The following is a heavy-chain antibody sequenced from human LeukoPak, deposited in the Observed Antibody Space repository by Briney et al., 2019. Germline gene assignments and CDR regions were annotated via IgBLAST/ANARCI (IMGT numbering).Heavy chain of an antibody. J-gene: IGHJ1*01. D-gene: IGHD1-26*01. Sequence: GESLKISCKCSGYSFTSYWIRLGPQMPGKGLEWKGRIDSSDSYNNYSPSFQDHVTISADKSLSTAPLQWSSLKASDTAMYYCARQMMMGAPAHFQHWGQGTLVTVSS. CDR2: IDSSDSYN. V-gene: IGHV5-10-1*01. CDR1: GYSFTSYW. CDR3: ARQMMMGAPAHFQH.